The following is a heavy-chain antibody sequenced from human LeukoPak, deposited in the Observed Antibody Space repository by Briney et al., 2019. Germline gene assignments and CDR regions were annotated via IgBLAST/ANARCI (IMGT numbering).Heavy chain of an antibody. CDR2: IYYSGST. J-gene: IGHJ4*02. V-gene: IGHV4-59*01. CDR1: GGSISSYY. CDR3: AKDGDYYDSSGVIDY. Sequence: PSETLSLTCTVSGGSISSYYWSWIRQPPGKGLEWIGYIYYSGSTNYNPSLKSRVTISVDTSKNQFSLKLSSVTAADTALYYCAKDGDYYDSSGVIDYWGQGTLVTVSS. D-gene: IGHD3-22*01.